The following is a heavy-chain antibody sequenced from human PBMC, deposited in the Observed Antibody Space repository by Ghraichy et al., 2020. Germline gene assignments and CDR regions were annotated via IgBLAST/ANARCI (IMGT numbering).Heavy chain of an antibody. Sequence: SQTLSLTCAISGDSVSSNTGAWNWIRQSPSRGLEWLGRTYYRSKWYNDYAVSVKGRITINPDTSKNQFSLRLNSVTPEDTAVYYCARDEKMYNWFDRWGQGTLVTVSS. CDR2: TYYRSKWYN. CDR1: GDSVSSNTGA. J-gene: IGHJ5*02. CDR3: ARDEKMYNWFDR. V-gene: IGHV6-1*01.